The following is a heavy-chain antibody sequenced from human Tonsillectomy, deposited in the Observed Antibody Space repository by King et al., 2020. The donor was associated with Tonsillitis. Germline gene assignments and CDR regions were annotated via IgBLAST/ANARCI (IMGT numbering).Heavy chain of an antibody. CDR2: ISYDGSYK. D-gene: IGHD1-20*01. J-gene: IGHJ4*02. Sequence: VQLVESGGGVVQPGRSLRLSCAASGFTFSSYTMHWVRQAPGKGLEWVTVISYDGSYKYYADSVKGRFTISRDNSNNTLYLQMNSLRAEDTAVYYCARVLTGSTIDYWGQGTLVTVSS. V-gene: IGHV3-30-3*01. CDR1: GFTFSSYT. CDR3: ARVLTGSTIDY.